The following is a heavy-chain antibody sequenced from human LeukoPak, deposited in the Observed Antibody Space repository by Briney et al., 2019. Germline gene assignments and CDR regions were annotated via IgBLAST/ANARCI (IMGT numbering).Heavy chain of an antibody. CDR2: IYYSGST. CDR1: GGSISSGGYY. V-gene: IGHV4-31*03. CDR3: ASYKTGSGYPGPFDY. D-gene: IGHD3-22*01. Sequence: SETLSLTCTVSGGSISSGGYYWSWIRQHPGKGLEWIGYIYYSGSTYYNPSLKSRVTISVDTFKNQFSLKLSSVTAADTAVYYCASYKTGSGYPGPFDYWGQGTLVTVSS. J-gene: IGHJ4*02.